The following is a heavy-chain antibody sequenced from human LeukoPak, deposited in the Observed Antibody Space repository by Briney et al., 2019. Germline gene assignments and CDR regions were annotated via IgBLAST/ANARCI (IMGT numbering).Heavy chain of an antibody. CDR2: LYHTGTT. D-gene: IGHD2-15*01. Sequence: PSQTLSLTCAVSGGSIGSGGYSWSWIRQPPGKGLEWIGYLYHTGTTYYNPSLKSRVTISGDRSKNQFSLKLSSVTAADTAVYYCARDSGGGLDYWGQGTLVTVSS. CDR1: GGSIGSGGYS. V-gene: IGHV4-30-2*01. J-gene: IGHJ4*01. CDR3: ARDSGGGLDY.